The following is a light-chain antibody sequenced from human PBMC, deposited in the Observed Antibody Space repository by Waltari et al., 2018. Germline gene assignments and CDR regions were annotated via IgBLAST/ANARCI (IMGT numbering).Light chain of an antibody. CDR2: DAS. V-gene: IGKV3-20*01. CDR1: QSISRF. CDR3: QKYGSLPAT. Sequence: EIMLTQSPGTLSLSPGARATLSCRASQSISRFLAWYQQKPGQAPRLLIYDASTRATGIPGRFSGSGSGTDFSLTISRLEPEDIAVYYCQKYGSLPATFGQGTKVEIK. J-gene: IGKJ1*01.